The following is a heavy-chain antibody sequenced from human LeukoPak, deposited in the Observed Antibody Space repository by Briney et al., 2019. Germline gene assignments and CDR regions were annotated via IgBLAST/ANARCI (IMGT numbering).Heavy chain of an antibody. V-gene: IGHV4-31*03. CDR2: IYYSGST. CDR1: GSSISSGGYY. D-gene: IGHD2-15*01. J-gene: IGHJ5*02. Sequence: SQTLSLTCTVSGSSISSGGYYWSWIRQHPGKGLEWIGYIYYSGSTYYNPSLKSRVTISVDTSKNQFSLKLSSVTAADTAVYYCARVEDDYNWFDPWGQGTLVTVSS. CDR3: ARVEDDYNWFDP.